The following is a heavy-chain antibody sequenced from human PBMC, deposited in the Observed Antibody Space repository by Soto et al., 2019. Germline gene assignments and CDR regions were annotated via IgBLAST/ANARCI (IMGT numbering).Heavy chain of an antibody. V-gene: IGHV1-3*01. Sequence: GASVKVSCKASGYNFITYGMHWVRQAPGQRLEWMGWINAGNGNTKYSQQFQGRVSITRDTSASTAYMEVSSLRSEDTAVYYCARDPHHLIAYYNYYGMDVWGKGTTVT. D-gene: IGHD2-21*01. J-gene: IGHJ6*04. CDR1: GYNFITYG. CDR2: INAGNGNT. CDR3: ARDPHHLIAYYNYYGMDV.